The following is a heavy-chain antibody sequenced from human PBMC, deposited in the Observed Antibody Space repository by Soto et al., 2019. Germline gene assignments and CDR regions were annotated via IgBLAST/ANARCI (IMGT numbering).Heavy chain of an antibody. CDR2: RGHNDYNT. J-gene: IGHJ6*02. Sequence: GGSLRLSCVGSGFNFSSYAMGWVRQAPGKGLEWVSSRGHNDYNTYYADSVQGRFSLSRDSSKNTLFLHMTGLRADDTAIYYCAKDLSRADDFWSGYCPNYYYGMDVWGQGTTVTVSS. V-gene: IGHV3-23*01. D-gene: IGHD3-3*01. CDR1: GFNFSSYA. CDR3: AKDLSRADDFWSGYCPNYYYGMDV.